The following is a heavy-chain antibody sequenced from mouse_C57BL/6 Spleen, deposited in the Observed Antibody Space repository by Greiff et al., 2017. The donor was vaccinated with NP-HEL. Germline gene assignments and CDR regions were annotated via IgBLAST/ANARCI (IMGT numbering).Heavy chain of an antibody. J-gene: IGHJ4*01. CDR1: GFSLTSYA. Sequence: QVQLQQSGPGLVAPSQSLSITCTVSGFSLTSYAISWVRQPPGKGLEWLGVIWTGGGTNYNSALKSRLSISKDNSKSQVFLKMNSLQTDDTARYYCARMSDGLHYYAMDYWGQGTSVTVSS. D-gene: IGHD2-3*01. CDR3: ARMSDGLHYYAMDY. V-gene: IGHV2-9-1*01. CDR2: IWTGGGT.